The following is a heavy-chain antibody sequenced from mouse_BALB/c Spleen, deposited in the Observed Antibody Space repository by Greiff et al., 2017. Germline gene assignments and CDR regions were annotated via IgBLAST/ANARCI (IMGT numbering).Heavy chain of an antibody. Sequence: EVQLQQSGPELVKPGASVKISCKASGYTFTDYNMHWVKQSHGKSLEWIGYIYPYNGGTGYNQKFKSKATLTVDTSSSTAYMELRSLTSEDSAVYYCAISTTATFYAMDYWGQGTSVTVSS. D-gene: IGHD1-2*01. J-gene: IGHJ4*01. CDR2: IYPYNGGT. CDR3: AISTTATFYAMDY. V-gene: IGHV1S29*02. CDR1: GYTFTDYN.